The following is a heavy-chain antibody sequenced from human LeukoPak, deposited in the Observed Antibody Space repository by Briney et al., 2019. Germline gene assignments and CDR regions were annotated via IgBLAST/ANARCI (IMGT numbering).Heavy chain of an antibody. CDR3: ARKPLSGGYGGTIDY. CDR2: ISSSSSTI. CDR1: GFTFSNYN. V-gene: IGHV3-48*04. J-gene: IGHJ4*02. Sequence: GGSLRLSCAASGFTFSNYNMNWVRQAPGKGLEWVSFISSSSSTIYYADSVEGRFTISRDNAKNTLYLRMNSLRAEDTAIYYCARKPLSGGYGGTIDYWGQGTLVTVSS. D-gene: IGHD5-12*01.